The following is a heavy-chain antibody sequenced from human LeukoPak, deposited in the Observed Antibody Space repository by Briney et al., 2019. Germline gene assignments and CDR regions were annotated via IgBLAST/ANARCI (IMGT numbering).Heavy chain of an antibody. CDR1: GFTFSSYA. J-gene: IGHJ4*02. D-gene: IGHD3-22*01. CDR3: ARAYYYDSSGPFDY. V-gene: IGHV3-30-3*01. CDR2: ISYDGSNK. Sequence: PGGSLRLSCAASGFTFSSYAMHWVRQAPGKGLEWVAVISYDGSNKYYADSVKGRFTISRDNSKNTLYLQMNSLRAEDTAVYYCARAYYYDSSGPFDYWGQGTLVTVSS.